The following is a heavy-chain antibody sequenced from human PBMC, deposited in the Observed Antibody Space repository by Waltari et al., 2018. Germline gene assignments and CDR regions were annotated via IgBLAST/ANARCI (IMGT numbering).Heavy chain of an antibody. CDR2: INHSGST. J-gene: IGHJ6*03. D-gene: IGHD2-2*01. V-gene: IGHV4-34*01. CDR3: ARGQRGYCSSTSCPGYYYYYYMDV. Sequence: QVQLQQWGAGLLKPSETLSLTCAVYGGSFSGYYWSWIRQPPGTGLEWIGEINHSGSTNYNPSLKSRVTISVDTSKNQFSLKLSSVTAADTAVYYCARGQRGYCSSTSCPGYYYYYYMDVWGKGTTVTISS. CDR1: GGSFSGYY.